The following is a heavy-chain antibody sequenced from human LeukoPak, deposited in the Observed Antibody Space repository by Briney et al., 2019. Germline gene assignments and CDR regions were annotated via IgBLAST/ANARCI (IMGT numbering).Heavy chain of an antibody. D-gene: IGHD6-13*01. V-gene: IGHV3-9*02. CDR3: AKGLKGIAAAGFDY. J-gene: IGHJ4*02. CDR1: GFTSDDYA. Sequence: GRSLRLSCAASGFTSDDYAMHWVRQAPGKGLEWVSGISWNSGSIGYADSVKGRFTISRDNAKNSLYLQMNSLRAEDMALYYCAKGLKGIAAAGFDYWGQGTLVTVSS. CDR2: ISWNSGSI.